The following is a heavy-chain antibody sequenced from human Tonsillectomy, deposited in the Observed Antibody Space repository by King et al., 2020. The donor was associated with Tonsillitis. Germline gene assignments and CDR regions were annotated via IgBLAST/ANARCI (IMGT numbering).Heavy chain of an antibody. J-gene: IGHJ4*02. D-gene: IGHD3-22*01. CDR1: GFTFSNAW. CDR2: IKSKTDGGTT. CDR3: TTADYYDSSGIFFDY. V-gene: IGHV3-15*01. Sequence: VQLVESGGGLVKPGGSLRLSCAASGFTFSNAWMSWVRQAPGKGLEWVGRIKSKTDGGTTDYAAPVKGRFTISRDDSKNTLYLQMNSLKTEDTAVYYCTTADYYDSSGIFFDYWSQGTLVTVSS.